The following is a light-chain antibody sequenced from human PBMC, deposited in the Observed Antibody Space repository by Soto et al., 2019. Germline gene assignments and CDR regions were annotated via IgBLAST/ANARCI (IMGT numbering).Light chain of an antibody. CDR3: ISYSKSSPYV. Sequence: QSALTQPASVSGSPGQSITISCTGTSSDVGGYNHVSWYQHHPGKAPKLMIFEVSNRPSGVSNRFSGSKSGNTASLTISGLQAEDEADYYCISYSKSSPYVFGTGTKLTVL. CDR2: EVS. CDR1: SSDVGGYNH. V-gene: IGLV2-14*01. J-gene: IGLJ1*01.